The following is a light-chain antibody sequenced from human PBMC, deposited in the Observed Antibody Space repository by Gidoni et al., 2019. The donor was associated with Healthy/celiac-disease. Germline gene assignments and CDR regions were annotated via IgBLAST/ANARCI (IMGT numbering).Light chain of an antibody. CDR3: QQRSNLLT. J-gene: IGKJ3*01. Sequence: EIVLTQSPATLSWSPGERATLSCRASQSVSSYLAWYQQKPGQTPRLIIYDASNRATGIPARFSGSGAGTDFPLTISSLEPEDFAVYYCQQRSNLLTFGPGTKVDIK. CDR1: QSVSSY. V-gene: IGKV3-11*01. CDR2: DAS.